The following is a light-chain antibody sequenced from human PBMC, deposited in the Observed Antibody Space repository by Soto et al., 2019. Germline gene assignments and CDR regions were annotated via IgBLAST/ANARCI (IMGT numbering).Light chain of an antibody. CDR2: DAS. V-gene: IGKV3-11*01. CDR3: QQRSNWPFIT. Sequence: EIVLTQSPATLSLSPGERATLSCRASQSVSSYLAWYQQKPGQAPRLLIYDASNRATGIPARFSGSGSGTDFTLTISSLEPEDFAVYYCQQRSNWPFITFRQGTRLEIK. CDR1: QSVSSY. J-gene: IGKJ5*01.